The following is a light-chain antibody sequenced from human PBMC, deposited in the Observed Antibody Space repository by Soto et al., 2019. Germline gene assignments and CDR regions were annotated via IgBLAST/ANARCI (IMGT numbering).Light chain of an antibody. CDR1: QSVGND. V-gene: IGKV3D-15*01. CDR3: QQYNNWPLT. CDR2: DAS. Sequence: EIVMTQSPATLSVSPGERARLSCRASQSVGNDLAWYQQKPGQAPRLLIYDASTRATGIPARFSGSGSGTEFTLTISSLLSEDFAVYSCQQYNNWPLTFGGGTKVDIK. J-gene: IGKJ4*01.